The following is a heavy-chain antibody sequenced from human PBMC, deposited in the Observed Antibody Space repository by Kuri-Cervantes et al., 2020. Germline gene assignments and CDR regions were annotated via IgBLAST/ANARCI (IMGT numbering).Heavy chain of an antibody. D-gene: IGHD6-19*01. CDR1: GLSLSTSGVA. V-gene: IGHV2-5*02. CDR2: IFWAGDT. CDR3: ARAGYSSGWFYCDY. J-gene: IGHJ4*02. Sequence: SGPTLVKPTQTLTLTCTFSGLSLSTSGVAVGWIRQPPGEALEWLALIFWAGDTRYSPSLKNRFSLTKDTSKNQVVLTMTNMDPVDTATYYCARAGYSSGWFYCDYWGQGTLVTVSS.